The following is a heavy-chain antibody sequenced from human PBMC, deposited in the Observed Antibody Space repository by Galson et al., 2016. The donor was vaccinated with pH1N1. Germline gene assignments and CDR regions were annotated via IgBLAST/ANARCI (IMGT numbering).Heavy chain of an antibody. J-gene: IGHJ4*02. D-gene: IGHD3-22*01. CDR1: GFSITNRGEA. CDR2: VYWDDDK. Sequence: PALVKPTQTLTLTCIFSGFSITNRGEAVGWVRQPPGKALEWLALVYWDDDKFYSRSLQSRLTITKDTSKNQVVLRMTNMDPVDTGTYYCAHLYYYDTSGFYRYFDSWAQGTLVTVSS. CDR3: AHLYYYDTSGFYRYFDS. V-gene: IGHV2-5*02.